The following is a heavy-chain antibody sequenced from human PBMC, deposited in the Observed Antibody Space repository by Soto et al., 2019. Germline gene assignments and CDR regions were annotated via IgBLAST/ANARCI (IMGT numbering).Heavy chain of an antibody. CDR2: IQSSGGT. D-gene: IGHD3-22*01. V-gene: IGHV4-28*03. J-gene: IGHJ4*02. CDR1: GYSMRTTNW. CDR3: ARGDYYDSSGYYTPTPHYFDY. Sequence: SETLSLTCTVSGYSMRTTNWWGWIRQPPGKGLEWIGYIQSSGGTHFNPSLKSRVTLSLDMSKNQFSLKLSSVTAADTAVYYCARGDYYDSSGYYTPTPHYFDYWGQGTLVTVSS.